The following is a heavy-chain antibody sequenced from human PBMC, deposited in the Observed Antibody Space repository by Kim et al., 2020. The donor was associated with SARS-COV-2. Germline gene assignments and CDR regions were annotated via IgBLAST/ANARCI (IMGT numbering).Heavy chain of an antibody. J-gene: IGHJ4*02. CDR3: ARAGADWGVDY. CDR2: K. V-gene: IGHV3-33*01. Sequence: KYYAASVKGRFTNSRDKSKNTLYLQMNSLRAEDTAVYYCARAGADWGVDYWGQGTLVAVSS. D-gene: IGHD3-9*01.